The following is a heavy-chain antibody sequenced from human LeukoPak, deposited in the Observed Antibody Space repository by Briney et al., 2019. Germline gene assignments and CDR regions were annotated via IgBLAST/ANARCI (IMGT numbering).Heavy chain of an antibody. CDR1: GYTFTSYG. CDR3: ARDLVVRGVNPPAVDY. Sequence: ASVNVSCTASGYTFTSYGISWVRQAPGQGLEWMGWISAYNGNTNYAQKLQGRVTMTTDTSTSTAYMELRSLRSDDTAVYYCARDLVVRGVNPPAVDYWGQGTLVTVSS. J-gene: IGHJ4*02. D-gene: IGHD3-10*01. CDR2: ISAYNGNT. V-gene: IGHV1-18*01.